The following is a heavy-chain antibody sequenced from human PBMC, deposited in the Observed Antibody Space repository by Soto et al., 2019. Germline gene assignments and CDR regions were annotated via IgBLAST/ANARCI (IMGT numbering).Heavy chain of an antibody. CDR2: FIPIFGTL. Sequence: QVQLVQSGAEVKKPGSSVKVSCKASGGTFSNFAISWVRQAPGQGLEWMGGFIPIFGTLNYAQRFQGTLTISADESTSTAYMELTRLTSEATAVYYCARFEQLVLHGGQGTLVTVSS. CDR3: ARFEQLVLH. V-gene: IGHV1-69*01. D-gene: IGHD6-13*01. CDR1: GGTFSNFA. J-gene: IGHJ1*01.